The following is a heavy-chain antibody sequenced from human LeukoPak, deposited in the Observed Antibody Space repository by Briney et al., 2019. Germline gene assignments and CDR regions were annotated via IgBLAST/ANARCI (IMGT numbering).Heavy chain of an antibody. V-gene: IGHV3-21*01. CDR3: ARVESLTRATHDAFDI. CDR1: GFTFSSYS. CDR2: ISSSSSYI. D-gene: IGHD1-26*01. J-gene: IGHJ3*02. Sequence: GGSLRLSCAASGFTFSSYSMNWVRQAPGKGLEWVSSISSSSSYIYYADSVKGRFTISRDNAKNSLYLQMNSLRAEDTAVYYCARVESLTRATHDAFDIWGQGTMVTVSS.